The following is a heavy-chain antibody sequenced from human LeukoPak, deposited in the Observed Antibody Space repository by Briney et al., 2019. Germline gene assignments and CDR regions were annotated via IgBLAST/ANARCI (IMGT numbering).Heavy chain of an antibody. D-gene: IGHD2-15*01. V-gene: IGHV3-23*01. CDR2: ISGSGGST. J-gene: IGHJ5*02. CDR1: GFTFSSYA. CDR3: AKDGFRGDCIGGSCYPFDP. Sequence: PGGSLRLSCAASGFTFSSYAMSWVRQAPGKGLEWGSAISGSGGSTYYADSVKGRFTISRDNSKNTLYLQMNSLRAEDTALYYCAKDGFRGDCIGGSCYPFDPWGQGTLVTVSS.